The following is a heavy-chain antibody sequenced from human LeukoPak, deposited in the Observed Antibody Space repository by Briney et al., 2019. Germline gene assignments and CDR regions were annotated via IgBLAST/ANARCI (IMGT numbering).Heavy chain of an antibody. CDR1: GFTFSSYG. J-gene: IGHJ4*02. CDR3: AKSHHYYDSSGYYSTGFDY. D-gene: IGHD3-22*01. CDR2: ISYDGSDK. V-gene: IGHV3-30*18. Sequence: GGSLRLSCAASGFTFSSYGVHWVRQAPGKGLEWVAVISYDGSDKSYADSVKGRFTISRDNSKNTLFLQMNSLRAEDTAVYYCAKSHHYYDSSGYYSTGFDYWGQGTLVTVSP.